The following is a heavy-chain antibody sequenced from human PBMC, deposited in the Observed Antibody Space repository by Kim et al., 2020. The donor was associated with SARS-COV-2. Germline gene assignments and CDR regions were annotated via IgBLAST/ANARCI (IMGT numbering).Heavy chain of an antibody. CDR1: GGSFSGHS. D-gene: IGHD2-2*01. J-gene: IGHJ6*02. CDR3: ARGRVGVVPAPVLGLGPFYEYFILDV. Sequence: SETLSLTYAVYGGSFSGHSWSWVRQPPGQGLEWIGEITDSGTTKHNPSLKSRLTISLDSSKNQFSLKLTSVTAADRGIYYCARGRVGVVPAPVLGLGPFYEYFILDVWGHGTTVTVSS. V-gene: IGHV4-34*01. CDR2: ITDSGTT.